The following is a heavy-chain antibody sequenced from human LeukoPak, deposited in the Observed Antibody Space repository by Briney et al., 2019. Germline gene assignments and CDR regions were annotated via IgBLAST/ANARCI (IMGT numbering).Heavy chain of an antibody. V-gene: IGHV4-34*01. Sequence: SETLSLTCTVSGGSISSYYWSWIRQPAGKGLEWIGEINHSGSTNYNPSLKSRVTISVDTSKNQFSLKLSSVTAADTAVYYCAGNGDYADYWGQGTLVTVSS. J-gene: IGHJ4*02. CDR1: GGSISSYY. CDR3: AGNGDYADY. D-gene: IGHD4-17*01. CDR2: INHSGST.